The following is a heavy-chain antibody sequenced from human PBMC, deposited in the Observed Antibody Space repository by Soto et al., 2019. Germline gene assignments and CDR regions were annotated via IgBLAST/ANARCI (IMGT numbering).Heavy chain of an antibody. Sequence: EVQLVESGGGLVQPGRSLRLSCAASGFTFDDYAMHWVRQAPGKGLEWVSGISWNSGSIGYADSVKGRFTISRDNAKNSLYLQMNSLRAEDTALYYCAKFDILTGYDYWGQGTLVTVSS. CDR1: GFTFDDYA. CDR3: AKFDILTGYDY. CDR2: ISWNSGSI. D-gene: IGHD3-9*01. J-gene: IGHJ4*02. V-gene: IGHV3-9*01.